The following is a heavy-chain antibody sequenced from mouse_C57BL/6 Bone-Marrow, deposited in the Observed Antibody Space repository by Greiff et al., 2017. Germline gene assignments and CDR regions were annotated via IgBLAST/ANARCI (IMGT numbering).Heavy chain of an antibody. CDR2: IYPGDGDT. V-gene: IGHV1-80*01. CDR1: GYAFSSYW. Sequence: QVQLQQSGAELVKPGASVTISCKASGYAFSSYWMNWVKQRPGKGLEWIGQIYPGDGDTNYNGKFKGKGTLTADKSSSTAYMQLSSLTSEDSAVYFCARDHYGSRNWYFDVWGTGTTVTVSS. J-gene: IGHJ1*03. CDR3: ARDHYGSRNWYFDV. D-gene: IGHD1-1*01.